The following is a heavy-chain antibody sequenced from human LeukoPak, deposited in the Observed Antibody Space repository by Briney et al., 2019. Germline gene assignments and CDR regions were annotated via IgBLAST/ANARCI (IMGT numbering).Heavy chain of an antibody. CDR2: IYDSGST. J-gene: IGHJ4*02. Sequence: SETLSLTCSVSGGSISSYYWSWIRQPPGKGLEWIGYIYDSGSTNYKSPLKSRVTMSGDTSKNQFSLKLSSVTAADTAVYYCARDHGVAGHFDYWGQGTLVTVPS. V-gene: IGHV4-59*12. CDR3: ARDHGVAGHFDY. CDR1: GGSISSYY. D-gene: IGHD6-19*01.